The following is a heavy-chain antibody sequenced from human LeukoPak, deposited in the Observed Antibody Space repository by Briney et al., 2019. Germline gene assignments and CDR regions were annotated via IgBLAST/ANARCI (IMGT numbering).Heavy chain of an antibody. CDR3: ARNNNFYYYGSEHQYYFDY. CDR2: IYYSGST. V-gene: IGHV4-39*01. CDR1: GGSISSSSYY. Sequence: SETLSPTCTVSGGSISSSSYYWGWIRQPPGKGLEWIGSIYYSGSTYYNPSLKSRVTISVDTSKNQFSLKLSSVTAADTAVYYCARNNNFYYYGSEHQYYFDYWGQGTLVTVSS. D-gene: IGHD3-10*01. J-gene: IGHJ4*02.